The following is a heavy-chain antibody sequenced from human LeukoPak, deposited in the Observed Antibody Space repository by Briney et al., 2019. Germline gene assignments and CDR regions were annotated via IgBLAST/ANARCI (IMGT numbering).Heavy chain of an antibody. D-gene: IGHD5-12*01. CDR2: IYYSGST. CDR3: ARVDGYSGYAPADYFDY. V-gene: IGHV4-59*01. CDR1: GGSFSAYY. Sequence: SETLSLTCAVYGGSFSAYYWSWIRQPPGKGLEWIGYIYYSGSTNYNPSLKSRVTMSVDMSKNQFSLKLSSVTAADTAVYYCARVDGYSGYAPADYFDYWGQGTLVTVSS. J-gene: IGHJ4*02.